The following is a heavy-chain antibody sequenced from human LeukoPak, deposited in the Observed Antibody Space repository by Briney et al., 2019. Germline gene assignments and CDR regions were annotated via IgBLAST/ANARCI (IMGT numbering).Heavy chain of an antibody. J-gene: IGHJ3*02. CDR1: GGSISTYY. V-gene: IGHV4-59*01. Sequence: PETLSLTCTVSGGSISTYYWSWIRQPPGKGLEWIGYIYYSGSTNYNPSLKSRVTISVDTSKNQFSLKLSSVTAADTAVYYCAREGPGYAFDIWGQGTMVTVSS. CDR3: AREGPGYAFDI. CDR2: IYYSGST.